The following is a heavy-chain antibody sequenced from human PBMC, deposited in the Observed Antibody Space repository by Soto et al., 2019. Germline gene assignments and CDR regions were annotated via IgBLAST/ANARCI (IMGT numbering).Heavy chain of an antibody. CDR2: IYSSGAT. CDR3: ARGPFCGHACYFDG. Sequence: SGTLSLTWTVAGGSISGFYWSWGRQPAGKGLEWIGRIYSSGATKYNPSLRNRVTMSVDTSTDQYSLNLASMTAADTAVYFCARGPFCGHACYFDGWGQGTQVSVSS. J-gene: IGHJ4*02. D-gene: IGHD2-21*01. CDR1: GGSISGFY. V-gene: IGHV4-4*07.